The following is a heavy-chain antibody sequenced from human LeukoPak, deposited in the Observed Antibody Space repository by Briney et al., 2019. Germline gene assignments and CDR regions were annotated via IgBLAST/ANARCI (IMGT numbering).Heavy chain of an antibody. CDR3: AKVGTYEILTGYSPHLDY. CDR1: GGTFNSHI. CDR2: ITPILGTT. Sequence: SVKVSCKASGGTFNSHIFSWVRQAPGQGLEWMGRITPILGTTNYAQKFQGRITITADKSTSKAYMELISLRSEDTAVYYCAKVGTYEILTGYSPHLDYWGQGTLVTVSS. V-gene: IGHV1-69*08. D-gene: IGHD3-9*01. J-gene: IGHJ4*02.